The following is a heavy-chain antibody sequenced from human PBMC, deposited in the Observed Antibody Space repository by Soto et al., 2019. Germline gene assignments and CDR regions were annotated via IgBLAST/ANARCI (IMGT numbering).Heavy chain of an antibody. V-gene: IGHV1-69*12. CDR3: ARDKDRQQLGGNYYYILDV. Sequence: VQLMQSGAEVKKPGSSVKVSCKASGGTFSTSAISWVRQAPGEGLEWVGGIMPTFATPDYAQKFQGRVTISADESTATAYLELTSLTTDDTAVYYCARDKDRQQLGGNYYYILDVWGQGTAITVSS. CDR2: IMPTFATP. CDR1: GGTFSTSA. J-gene: IGHJ6*02. D-gene: IGHD3-3*02.